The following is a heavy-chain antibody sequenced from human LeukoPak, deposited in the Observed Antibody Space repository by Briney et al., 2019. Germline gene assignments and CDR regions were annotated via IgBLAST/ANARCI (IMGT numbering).Heavy chain of an antibody. CDR1: GYSFTSYW. V-gene: IGHV5-51*01. CDR3: AKSGVYYYGSGNSSIGYYYYYMDV. D-gene: IGHD3-10*01. J-gene: IGHJ6*03. Sequence: GESLKISCKGSGYSFTSYWIGWVRQMPGKGLEWMGIIYPGDSDTRYSPSFQGQVTISADKSISTAYLQWSSLKASDTAMYYCAKSGVYYYGSGNSSIGYYYYYMDVWGKGTTVTVSS. CDR2: IYPGDSDT.